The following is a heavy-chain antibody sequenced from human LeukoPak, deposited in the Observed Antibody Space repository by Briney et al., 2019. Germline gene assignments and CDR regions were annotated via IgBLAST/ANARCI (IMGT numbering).Heavy chain of an antibody. J-gene: IGHJ5*02. Sequence: GGSLRLSCAASGFTFRSYSMNWVRQAPGKGLEWVSAIDPSSTYIYYADSVKGRFTISRDNAKNSLYLQMNSLRAEDTAVYYCAKDLWASRDGYHLGADAWGQGTLVTVSS. D-gene: IGHD5-24*01. CDR3: AKDLWASRDGYHLGADA. V-gene: IGHV3-21*01. CDR1: GFTFRSYS. CDR2: IDPSSTYI.